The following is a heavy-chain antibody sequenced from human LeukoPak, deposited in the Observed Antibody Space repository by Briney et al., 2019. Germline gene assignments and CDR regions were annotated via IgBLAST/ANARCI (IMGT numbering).Heavy chain of an antibody. V-gene: IGHV3-15*01. Sequence: GGSLRLSCAASGFTFSNAWMSWVRQAPGKGLEWVGRIKSKTDGGTTDYAAPVKGRFTISRDNSKNTLYLQMNSLRAEDTAVYYCETRVVDGDYGTLDYWGQGTLVTVSS. D-gene: IGHD4-17*01. J-gene: IGHJ4*02. CDR1: GFTFSNAW. CDR2: IKSKTDGGTT. CDR3: ETRVVDGDYGTLDY.